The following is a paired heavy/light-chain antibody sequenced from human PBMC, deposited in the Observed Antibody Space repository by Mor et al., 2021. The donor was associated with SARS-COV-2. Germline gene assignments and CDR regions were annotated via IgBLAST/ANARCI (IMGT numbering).Heavy chain of an antibody. V-gene: IGHV1-8*01. Sequence: QVQLVQSGAEVKKPGASVKVSCKASGYTFTSYDINWVRQATGQGLEWMGWMNPNSGNTGYAQKFQGRVTMTRNTSISTAYMELSSLRSEDTAVYYCAREIGYCTNGVCYSYGMDVWGQGTTVTVSS. D-gene: IGHD2-8*01. CDR3: AREIGYCTNGVCYSYGMDV. J-gene: IGHJ6*02. CDR2: MNPNSGNT. CDR1: GYTFTSYD.
Light chain of an antibody. CDR1: QSVSSY. CDR3: QQRSNWPPEGT. Sequence: EIVLTQSPATLSLSPGERATLSCRASQSVSSYLAWYQQKPGQAPRLLIYDASNRATGIPARFSGSGSGTDFTLTISSLEPEDFAVYYCQQRSNWPPEGTFGQGTKVEIK. J-gene: IGKJ1*01. CDR2: DAS. V-gene: IGKV3-11*01.